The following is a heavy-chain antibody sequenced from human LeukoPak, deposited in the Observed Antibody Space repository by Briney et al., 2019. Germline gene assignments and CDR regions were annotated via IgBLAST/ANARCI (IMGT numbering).Heavy chain of an antibody. CDR2: ISSGGNT. J-gene: IGHJ5*02. CDR3: AKGDGYNPS. V-gene: IGHV4-59*11. CDR1: GGSMSGLH. D-gene: IGHD5-24*01. Sequence: SETLSLTCTVSGGSMSGLHWSWMRQPPGKGLEWIAYISSGGNTNYNPSLKSRVTISIETSKNQFSLNLNSMTAADTAIYYCAKGDGYNPSWGREPWSPSPQ.